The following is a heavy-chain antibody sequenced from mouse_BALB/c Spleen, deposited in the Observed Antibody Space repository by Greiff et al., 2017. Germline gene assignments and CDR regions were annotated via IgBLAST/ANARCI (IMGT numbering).Heavy chain of an antibody. Sequence: VKLQESGPELVKPGASVRISCKASGYTFTSYYIHWVKQRPGQGLEWIGWIYPGNVNTKYNEKFKDKAILTVDKSSSTAYMQLSSLTSEDSAVYYCARRTTAYYAMDYWGQGTSVTVSS. J-gene: IGHJ4*01. CDR2: IYPGNVNT. D-gene: IGHD1-2*01. CDR1: GYTFTSYY. CDR3: ARRTTAYYAMDY. V-gene: IGHV1S56*01.